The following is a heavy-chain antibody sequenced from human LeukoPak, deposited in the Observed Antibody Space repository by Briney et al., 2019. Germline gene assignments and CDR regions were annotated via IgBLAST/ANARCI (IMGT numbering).Heavy chain of an antibody. CDR1: GGSISSYY. J-gene: IGHJ5*02. CDR3: ARYHQPSGPNWLDR. Sequence: PSETLSLTCTVSGGSISSYYWTWIRRFPGKGLEWIGYVYYTGTTSYNPSLKSRVTISVDTSKNQFSLSLSSVTAADTAVYYCARYHQPSGPNWLDRWGQGTLVTVSS. D-gene: IGHD2-15*01. V-gene: IGHV4-59*01. CDR2: VYYTGTT.